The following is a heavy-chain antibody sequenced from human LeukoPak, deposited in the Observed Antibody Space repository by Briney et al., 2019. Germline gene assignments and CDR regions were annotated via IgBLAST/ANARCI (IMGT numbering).Heavy chain of an antibody. J-gene: IGHJ6*02. CDR2: IYYSGST. D-gene: IGHD6-13*01. CDR1: GGSISSYY. V-gene: IGHV4-59*01. Sequence: SENLSLNCTVSGGSISSYYWSWIRQPPGKGLEWIGYIYYSGSTNYNPSLKSRVTISVDTSKNQFSLKLSSVTAADTAVYYCARDRKSVTAAAGTYYYGMDVWGQGTTVTVSS. CDR3: ARDRKSVTAAAGTYYYGMDV.